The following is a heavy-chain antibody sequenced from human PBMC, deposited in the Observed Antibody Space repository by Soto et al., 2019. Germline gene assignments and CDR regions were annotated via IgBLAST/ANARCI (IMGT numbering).Heavy chain of an antibody. CDR2: INPNGGRT. CDR1: GYTFTSYF. J-gene: IGHJ3*02. CDR3: ARDHPVARDAFDI. Sequence: ASVKVSCKASGYTFTSYFMHWVRKAPGQGLEWLGIINPNGGRTTYAQKFQGRVTMTRDTSTSTVYMEMSSLRSDDTAVYYCARDHPVARDAFDIWGQGTMVTVSS. D-gene: IGHD2-15*01. V-gene: IGHV1-46*01.